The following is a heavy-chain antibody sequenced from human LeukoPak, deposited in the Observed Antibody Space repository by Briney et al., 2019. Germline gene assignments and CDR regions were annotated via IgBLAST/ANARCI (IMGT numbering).Heavy chain of an antibody. CDR2: LWYDGSNK. J-gene: IGHJ4*02. Sequence: GGSLRLSCAASGFTVSSYSMNWVRQAPGKGLEWVAILWYDGSNKYYADSVKGRFTISRDNSKNTVYLQMNSLRAEDTAVYFCARGIWAYCGGDCYSDLDSWGQGTLVTVSS. CDR1: GFTVSSYS. D-gene: IGHD2-21*02. V-gene: IGHV3-33*08. CDR3: ARGIWAYCGGDCYSDLDS.